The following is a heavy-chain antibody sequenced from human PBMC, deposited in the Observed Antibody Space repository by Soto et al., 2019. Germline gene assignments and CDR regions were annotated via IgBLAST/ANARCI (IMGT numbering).Heavy chain of an antibody. Sequence: QVQLVESGGGVVQPGRSLRLSCAASGFTFSSYAMHWVRQAPGKGLEWVAVISYDGSNKYYADSVKGRFTISRDNSKNPLDLQMNSLRAEDTAVYYCARQLVAVAGNWFDPWGQGTLVTVSS. CDR2: ISYDGSNK. J-gene: IGHJ5*02. D-gene: IGHD6-19*01. CDR1: GFTFSSYA. V-gene: IGHV3-30-3*01. CDR3: ARQLVAVAGNWFDP.